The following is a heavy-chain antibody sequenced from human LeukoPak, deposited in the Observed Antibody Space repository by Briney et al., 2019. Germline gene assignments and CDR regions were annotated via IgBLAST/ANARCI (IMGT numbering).Heavy chain of an antibody. CDR1: GGSTSSSSFY. Sequence: PSETLSLTCTVSGGSTSSSSFYWGWIRQSRGKGLEWIGSIYYSGNTYYNPSLKSRVTISVDTSENQFSLKLSSVTAADTAVYYCARDRHSYYGSGSYCGEFDPLGQGTLVTVSS. CDR3: ARDRHSYYGSGSYCGEFDP. D-gene: IGHD3-10*01. J-gene: IGHJ5*02. V-gene: IGHV4-39*07. CDR2: IYYSGNT.